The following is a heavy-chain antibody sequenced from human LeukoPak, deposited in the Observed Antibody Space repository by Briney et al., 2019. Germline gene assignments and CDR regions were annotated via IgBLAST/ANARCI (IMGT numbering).Heavy chain of an antibody. CDR1: GGSISSYY. CDR3: ARLDTGGMDV. CDR2: IYYSGST. D-gene: IGHD3-22*01. J-gene: IGHJ6*02. Sequence: SETLSLTCTVSGGSISSYYWSWIRQPPGKGLEWIGYIYYSGSTNYNPSLKSRVTISVDTSKNQFSLKLSSVTAADTAVYYCARLDTGGMDVRGQGTTVTVSS. V-gene: IGHV4-59*01.